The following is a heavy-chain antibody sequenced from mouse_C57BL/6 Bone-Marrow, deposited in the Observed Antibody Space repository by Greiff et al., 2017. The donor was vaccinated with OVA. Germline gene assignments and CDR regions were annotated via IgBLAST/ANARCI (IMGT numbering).Heavy chain of an antibody. V-gene: IGHV6-6*01. CDR1: GFTFSDAW. Sequence: EVKLMESGGGLVQPGGSMKLSCAASGFTFSDAWMDWVRQSPEKGLEWVAEIRNKANNYATYYAESVKGRFTISRDDSKSSVYLQMNSLRAEDTGIYYCTRERLTGTRFAYWGQGTLVTVSA. CDR3: TRERLTGTRFAY. D-gene: IGHD4-1*01. CDR2: IRNKANNYAT. J-gene: IGHJ3*01.